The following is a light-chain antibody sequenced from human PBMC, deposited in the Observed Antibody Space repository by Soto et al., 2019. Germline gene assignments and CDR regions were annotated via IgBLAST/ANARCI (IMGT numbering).Light chain of an antibody. J-gene: IGKJ5*01. CDR3: QQSYSSPIT. CDR2: AAS. V-gene: IGKV1-39*01. CDR1: QSISNY. Sequence: DIQMTQSPSSLSASVGDRVTITCRASQSISNYLNWYQQKPGKAPKLLIYAASTLQSGVPSIFSGCGSGTDFTLTIINLQTEDFATYYCQQSYSSPITFGLGTRLEIK.